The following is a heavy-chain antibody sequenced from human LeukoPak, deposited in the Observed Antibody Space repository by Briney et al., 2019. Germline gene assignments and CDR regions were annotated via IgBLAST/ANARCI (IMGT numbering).Heavy chain of an antibody. V-gene: IGHV3-53*01. D-gene: IGHD1-26*01. CDR2: IYSGGST. Sequence: GGSLRLSCAASGFTVSSNYMSWVRQAPGKGLAGVSVIYSGGSTYYADSVKVRFTIYRDNSRNTLYLQLHSLRAEYPAANSSPRGEPRYLRAFDIWGQGTMVTVSS. CDR1: GFTVSSNY. CDR3: PRGEPRYLRAFDI. J-gene: IGHJ3*02.